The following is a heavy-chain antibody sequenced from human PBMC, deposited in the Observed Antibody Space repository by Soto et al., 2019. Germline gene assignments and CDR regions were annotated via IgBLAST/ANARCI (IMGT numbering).Heavy chain of an antibody. CDR1: GFTFSSYA. Sequence: GGSLRLSCAASGFTFSSYAMHWVRQAPGKGLEWVAVISYDGSNKYYADSVKGRFTISRDNSKNTLYLQMNSLRAEDTAVYYCARTSRGMTGTTCLGYWGQGTLVTVSS. CDR2: ISYDGSNK. D-gene: IGHD1-7*01. J-gene: IGHJ4*02. V-gene: IGHV3-30-3*01. CDR3: ARTSRGMTGTTCLGY.